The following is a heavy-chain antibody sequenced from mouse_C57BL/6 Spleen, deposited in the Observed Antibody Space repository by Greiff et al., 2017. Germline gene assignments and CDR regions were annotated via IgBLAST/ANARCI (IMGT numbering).Heavy chain of an antibody. CDR2: IDPSDSET. Sequence: QVQLQQPGAELVRPGSSVKLSCKASGYTFTSYWMHWVKQRPIQGLEWIGNIDPSDSETHYNQKFKDKATLTVDKSSSTAYMQLSSLTSEDSAVYYCATTGSLYYFDYWGQGTTLTVSS. V-gene: IGHV1-52*01. D-gene: IGHD4-1*02. CDR1: GYTFTSYW. J-gene: IGHJ2*01. CDR3: ATTGSLYYFDY.